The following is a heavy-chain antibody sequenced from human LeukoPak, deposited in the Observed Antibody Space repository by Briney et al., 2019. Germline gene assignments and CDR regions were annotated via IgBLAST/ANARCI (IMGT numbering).Heavy chain of an antibody. CDR3: AREVSYIAVRYDH. CDR1: GFTFSSYG. D-gene: IGHD6-6*01. CDR2: IWYDGSNK. Sequence: GGSLRLSCAASGFTFSSYGMHWVRQTPGKGLEWVAVIWYDGSNKYYADSAKGRFTISRDNSKNTLYLQMNSLTVEDTAVYYCAREVSYIAVRYDHWGQGTLVTVSS. J-gene: IGHJ4*02. V-gene: IGHV3-30*19.